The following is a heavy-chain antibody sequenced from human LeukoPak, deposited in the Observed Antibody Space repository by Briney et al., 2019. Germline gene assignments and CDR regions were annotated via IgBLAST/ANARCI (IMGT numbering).Heavy chain of an antibody. D-gene: IGHD3-22*01. Sequence: SETLSLTCTVSGGSVSSGSYYWSWIRQPPGEGLEWIGYISYSGSTNYNPSLKSRVTISVDTSKNQFSLKLSSVTAADTAVYYCARDRGYYYDSSGHFDYWGQGTLVTVSS. CDR1: GGSVSSGSYY. CDR3: ARDRGYYYDSSGHFDY. CDR2: ISYSGST. J-gene: IGHJ4*02. V-gene: IGHV4-61*01.